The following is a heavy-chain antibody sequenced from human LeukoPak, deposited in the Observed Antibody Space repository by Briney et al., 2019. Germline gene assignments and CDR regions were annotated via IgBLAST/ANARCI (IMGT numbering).Heavy chain of an antibody. CDR3: ARRMNCGGDCYYFDY. CDR2: IYYSGST. J-gene: IGHJ4*02. V-gene: IGHV4-59*08. D-gene: IGHD2-21*02. CDR1: GGSISSYY. Sequence: SETLPLTCTVSGGSISSYYWSWIRQPPGKGLEWIGYIYYSGSTNYNPSLKSRVTISVDTSKNQFSLKLSSVTAADTAVYYCARRMNCGGDCYYFDYWGQGTLVTVSS.